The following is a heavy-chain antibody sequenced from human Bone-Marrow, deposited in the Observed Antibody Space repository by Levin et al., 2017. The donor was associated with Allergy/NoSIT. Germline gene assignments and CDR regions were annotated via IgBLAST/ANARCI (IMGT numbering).Heavy chain of an antibody. CDR2: IYHDGRT. D-gene: IGHD2-2*01. CDR3: ARVQGGCSGTSCYLDP. CDR1: GASISSSNW. V-gene: IGHV4-4*02. Sequence: SETLSLTCGVSGASISSSNWWTWVRQSPEKGLEWLGEIYHDGRTYYNPSLKSRVTISVDKSKNHFSLKLNSVIAADTAVYYCARVQGGCSGTSCYLDPWGQGTLLTVSS. J-gene: IGHJ5*02.